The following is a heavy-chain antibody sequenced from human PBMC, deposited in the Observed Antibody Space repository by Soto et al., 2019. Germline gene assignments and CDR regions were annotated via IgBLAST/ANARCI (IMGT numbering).Heavy chain of an antibody. J-gene: IGHJ5*02. V-gene: IGHV4-31*03. Sequence: TMSLTCTVSGGSIRSGGYYWSWVRQHPGKGLEWIGYIYYSGSTYYNPSLKSRVTISVDTSKNQFSLKLSSVTPADTAVYNCSSLGDTPSSALYTWGQGNRLTVSS. D-gene: IGHD2-2*01. CDR1: GGSIRSGGYY. CDR2: IYYSGST. CDR3: SSLGDTPSSALYT.